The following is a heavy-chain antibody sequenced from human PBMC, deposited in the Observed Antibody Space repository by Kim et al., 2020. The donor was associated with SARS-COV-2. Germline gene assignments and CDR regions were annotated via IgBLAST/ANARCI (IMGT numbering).Heavy chain of an antibody. V-gene: IGHV1-69*13. CDR3: ARVVATADYYYYYGMDV. CDR1: GGTFSSYA. CDR2: IIPIFGTA. D-gene: IGHD5-18*01. J-gene: IGHJ6*02. Sequence: SVKVSCKASGGTFSSYAISWVRQAPGQGLEWMGGIIPIFGTANYAQKFQGRVTITADESTSTAYMELSSLRSEDTAVYYCARVVATADYYYYYGMDVWGQGTTVTVSS.